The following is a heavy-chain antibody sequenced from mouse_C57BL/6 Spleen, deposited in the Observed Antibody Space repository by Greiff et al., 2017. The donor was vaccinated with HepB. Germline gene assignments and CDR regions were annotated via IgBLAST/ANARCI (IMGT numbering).Heavy chain of an antibody. CDR1: GYSFTSYY. Sequence: VKLQQSGPELVKPGASVKISCKASGYSFTSYYIHWVKQRPGQGLEWIGWIYPGSGNTKYNEKFKGKATLTADTSSSTAYMQLSSLTSEDSAVYYCARNGSPVGFDVWGTGTTVTVSS. J-gene: IGHJ1*03. CDR2: IYPGSGNT. D-gene: IGHD1-1*01. V-gene: IGHV1-66*01. CDR3: ARNGSPVGFDV.